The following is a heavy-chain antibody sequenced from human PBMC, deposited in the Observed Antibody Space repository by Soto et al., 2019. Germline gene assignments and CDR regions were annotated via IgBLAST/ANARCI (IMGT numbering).Heavy chain of an antibody. CDR2: ISYDGSNK. CDR1: GFTFSSYA. J-gene: IGHJ4*02. CDR3: AREGQWLDFDY. V-gene: IGHV3-30-3*01. D-gene: IGHD6-19*01. Sequence: GGSLRLSCAASGFTFSSYAMHWVRQAPGKGLEWVAVISYDGSNKYYADSVKGRFTISRDNSKNTLYLQMNSLRAEDTAVYYCAREGQWLDFDYWGQGTLVTVSS.